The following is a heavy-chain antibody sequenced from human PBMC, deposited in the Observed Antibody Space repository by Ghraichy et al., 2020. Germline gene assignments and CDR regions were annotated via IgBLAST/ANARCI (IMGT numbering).Heavy chain of an antibody. CDR3: ARDKPHRPKAGNFDY. J-gene: IGHJ4*02. CDR1: GDYVSSNTAS. CDR2: IYYRSEWYY. D-gene: IGHD6-13*01. Sequence: SQTLSLTCAISGDYVSSNTASWNWVRQSPSRGLEWLGRIYYRSEWYYDYAVSVKGRITFIPDTSRNQVSLELKSVTPEDTAVYYCARDKPHRPKAGNFDYWGQGTLVTVSS. V-gene: IGHV6-1*01.